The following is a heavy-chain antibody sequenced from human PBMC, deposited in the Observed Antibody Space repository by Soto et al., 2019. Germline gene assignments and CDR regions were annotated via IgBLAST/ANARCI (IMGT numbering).Heavy chain of an antibody. J-gene: IGHJ4*02. CDR3: ARTSGYAFDY. CDR2: INSNGGST. V-gene: IGHV3-64*01. Sequence: EVQLVESGGGLVRPGGSLRLSCAASGFTFSSYAMHWVRQAPGKGLEYVSVINSNGGSTYYANSVKGRFTISRDNSKNTLYLQMGSLRAEDMAVYYCARTSGYAFDYWGQGTLVTVSS. D-gene: IGHD5-12*01. CDR1: GFTFSSYA.